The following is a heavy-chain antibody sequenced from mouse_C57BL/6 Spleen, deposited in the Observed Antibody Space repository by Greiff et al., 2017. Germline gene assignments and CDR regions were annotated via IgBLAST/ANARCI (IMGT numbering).Heavy chain of an antibody. CDR2: ICSGGSYT. CDR1: GFTFSDYG. V-gene: IGHV5-6*01. CDR3: SRQGYYCSLYWYFDV. Sequence: EVKLMESDGDLVKPGGSLKLSCAASGFTFSDYGMYWIRQTPDQGLEWVATICSGGSYTYYTDSVKGRVTISRDKAKNTLYLQMSSLKSEDTAMYDCSRQGYYCSLYWYFDVWGTGTTVTVSS. D-gene: IGHD2-3*01. J-gene: IGHJ1*03.